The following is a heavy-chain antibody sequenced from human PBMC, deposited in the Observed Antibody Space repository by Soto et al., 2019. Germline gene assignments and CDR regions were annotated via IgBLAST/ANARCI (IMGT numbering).Heavy chain of an antibody. CDR2: IKEDGSEK. CDR3: ARDQQLHY. CDR1: GFTFSTYW. Sequence: GGSLRLSCAASGFTFSTYWMTWVRQAPGKGLEWVANIKEDGSEKYYVDSVKGRFTISRDNAKNSLYLLMNSLRVEDTAVYYCARDQQLHYWGRGALVTV. J-gene: IGHJ4*02. V-gene: IGHV3-7*01. D-gene: IGHD6-13*01.